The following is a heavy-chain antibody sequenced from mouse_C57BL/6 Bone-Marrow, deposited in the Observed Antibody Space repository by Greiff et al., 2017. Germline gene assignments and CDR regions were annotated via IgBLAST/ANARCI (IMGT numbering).Heavy chain of an antibody. D-gene: IGHD1-1*01. Sequence: QVQLQQPGAELVRPGSSVKLSCKASGYTFTSYWMHWVKQRPIQGLEWIGNIDPSDSETHYNQKFKDKATLTVDKSSSTAYMQLSSLTSEDSAVYDSAGWAYGSSDLNAMDYWGQGTSVTVSS. J-gene: IGHJ4*01. CDR1: GYTFTSYW. CDR2: IDPSDSET. CDR3: AGWAYGSSDLNAMDY. V-gene: IGHV1-52*01.